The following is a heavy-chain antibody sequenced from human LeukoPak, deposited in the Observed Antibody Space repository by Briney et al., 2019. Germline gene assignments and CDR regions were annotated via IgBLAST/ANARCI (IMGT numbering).Heavy chain of an antibody. J-gene: IGHJ4*02. CDR2: ISAYNGNT. D-gene: IGHD4-17*01. Sequence: GESLKISCQGSGYSFTSYGISWVRQAPGQGLEWMGWISAYNGNTNYAQKLQGRVTMTTDTSTSTAYMELRSLRSDDTAVYYCARDGDYGDPAPDYWGQGTLVTVSS. CDR3: ARDGDYGDPAPDY. V-gene: IGHV1-18*01. CDR1: GYSFTSYG.